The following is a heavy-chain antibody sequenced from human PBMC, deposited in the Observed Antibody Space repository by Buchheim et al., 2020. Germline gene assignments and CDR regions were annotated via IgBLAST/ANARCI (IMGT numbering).Heavy chain of an antibody. CDR2: ISYDGSNK. D-gene: IGHD3-16*01. J-gene: IGHJ4*02. CDR1: GFTFSSYG. CDR3: AKDWGPSGYFDY. Sequence: QVQLVESGGGVVQPGRSLRLSCAASGFTFSSYGMHWVRQAPGKGLEWVAVISYDGSNKYYADSVKGRFTISRDNSNNTLYLQMNSLRAEDTAVYYCAKDWGPSGYFDYWGQGTL. V-gene: IGHV3-30*18.